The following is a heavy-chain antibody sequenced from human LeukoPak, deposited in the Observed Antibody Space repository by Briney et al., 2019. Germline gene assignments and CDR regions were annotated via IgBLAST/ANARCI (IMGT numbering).Heavy chain of an antibody. J-gene: IGHJ4*02. Sequence: GGSLRLSCAASGFTFSDYYMSWIRQAPGKGLEWVSAISGSSGNTYYADSVKGRFTISRDNSKNTLYLQMNSLRAEDTALYYCAKPAKTDYTDYWGQGTLVTVSS. V-gene: IGHV3-23*01. D-gene: IGHD1-14*01. CDR1: GFTFSDYY. CDR3: AKPAKTDYTDY. CDR2: ISGSSGNT.